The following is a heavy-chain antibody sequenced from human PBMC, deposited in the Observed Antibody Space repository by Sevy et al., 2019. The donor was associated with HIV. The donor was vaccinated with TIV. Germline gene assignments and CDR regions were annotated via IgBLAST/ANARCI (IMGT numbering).Heavy chain of an antibody. CDR1: GDSISSYY. D-gene: IGHD5-18*01. CDR2: IYTSGRT. Sequence: SETLSLTCTVSGDSISSYYWGWIRQPAGKGLEWIGRIYTSGRTNYNPSLKSRVTLSVDTSKNQFSLKLRSLTAADTAVYFCTRGEVQLWPSGFDYWGQGTLVTVSS. J-gene: IGHJ4*02. V-gene: IGHV4-4*07. CDR3: TRGEVQLWPSGFDY.